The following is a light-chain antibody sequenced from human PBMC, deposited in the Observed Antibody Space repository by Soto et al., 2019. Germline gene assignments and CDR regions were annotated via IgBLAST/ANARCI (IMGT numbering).Light chain of an antibody. J-gene: IGKJ4*01. CDR2: TAS. CDR1: QGIRNW. V-gene: IGKV1D-12*01. CDR3: QQANSFPPT. Sequence: DIQMTQSPSSVSASVGDRVTITCRASQGIRNWLAWYQQKPGKAPKLLIYTASNLQSGVPSRFSGSGSETDFTLTISSLQPEDFATYYCQQANSFPPTFGGGTRVEIK.